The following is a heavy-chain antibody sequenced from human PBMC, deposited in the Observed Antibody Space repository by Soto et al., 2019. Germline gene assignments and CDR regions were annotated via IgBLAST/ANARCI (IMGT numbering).Heavy chain of an antibody. CDR3: ARGLGIAAAAHNWFDP. J-gene: IGHJ5*02. Sequence: QVQLVQSGAEVKKPGASVKVSCKASGYTFTSYAMHWVRQAPGQRREWMGWINAGNGNTKYSQKFQGRVTITRDTSASTAYMELSSLRSEDTAVYYCARGLGIAAAAHNWFDPWGQGTLVTVSS. V-gene: IGHV1-3*01. D-gene: IGHD6-13*01. CDR1: GYTFTSYA. CDR2: INAGNGNT.